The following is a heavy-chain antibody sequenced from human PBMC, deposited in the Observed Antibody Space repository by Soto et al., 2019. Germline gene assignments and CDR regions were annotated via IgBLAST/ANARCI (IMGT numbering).Heavy chain of an antibody. CDR3: ARAFRTRITMVRGVIGP. V-gene: IGHV3-30-3*01. CDR1: GFTFSSYA. D-gene: IGHD3-10*01. Sequence: SLRLSCAASGFTFSSYAMHWVRQAPGKGLEWVAVISYDGSNKYYADSVKGRFTISRDNSKNTLYLQMNSLRAEDTAVYYCARAFRTRITMVRGVIGPWGQGTLVTAPQ. J-gene: IGHJ5*02. CDR2: ISYDGSNK.